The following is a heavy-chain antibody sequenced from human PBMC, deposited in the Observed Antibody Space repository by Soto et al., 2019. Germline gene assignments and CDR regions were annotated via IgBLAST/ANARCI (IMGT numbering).Heavy chain of an antibody. CDR1: GFTFNGYG. D-gene: IGHD4-17*01. CDR2: ISHGGSRT. CDR3: ARGVLYGDYFDY. J-gene: IGHJ4*02. V-gene: IGHV3-30*03. Sequence: GGSLRLSCAASGFTFNGYGMHWVRQAPGKGLEWAWVISHGGSRTYYAEFVKGRFTISRDNSKNTLYLQMNSLRAEDTAVYYCARGVLYGDYFDYWGQGTLVTVSS.